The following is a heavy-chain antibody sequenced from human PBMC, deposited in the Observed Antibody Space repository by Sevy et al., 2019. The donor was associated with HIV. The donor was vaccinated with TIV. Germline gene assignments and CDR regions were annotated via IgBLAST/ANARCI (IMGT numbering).Heavy chain of an antibody. J-gene: IGHJ4*02. D-gene: IGHD1-26*01. CDR2: INPGDSGS. CDR1: GYSFTNFW. Sequence: GESLKISCKVSGYSFTNFWIDWVRQVPGKGLEWMGHINPGDSGSRYSPSFEGQVTISVDKSSSTVYLQWSSLKASDTAMYYCARRGWEPDLPIDYWGQGTLVTVSS. CDR3: ARRGWEPDLPIDY. V-gene: IGHV5-51*01.